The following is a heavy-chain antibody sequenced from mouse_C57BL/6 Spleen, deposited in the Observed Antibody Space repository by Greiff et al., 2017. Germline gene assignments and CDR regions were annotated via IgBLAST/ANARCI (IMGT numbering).Heavy chain of an antibody. D-gene: IGHD3-3*01. CDR3: AREGHGVFDY. V-gene: IGHV3-6*01. J-gene: IGHJ2*01. Sequence: ESGPGLVKPSQSLSLTCSVTGYSITSGYYWNWRRQFPGNKLEWMGYISYDGSNYYPPSLKNRISITRDTSKNQFCLKLNSVTTEDTYTCYCAREGHGVFDYWGQGTTLTVSS. CDR1: GYSITSGYY. CDR2: ISYDGSN.